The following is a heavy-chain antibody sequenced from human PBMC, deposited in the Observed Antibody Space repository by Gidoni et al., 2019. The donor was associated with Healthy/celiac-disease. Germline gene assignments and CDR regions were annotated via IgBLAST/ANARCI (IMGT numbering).Heavy chain of an antibody. CDR2: IWDDGSNK. CDR1: GFPFITHG. CDR3: ARDGGYCSGGSCYQMSYYDSSGYYH. J-gene: IGHJ4*02. D-gene: IGHD2-15*01. Sequence: VPLVESGGGVVQPGRSLSPSCAASGFPFITHGIHWVRPAPGKGLEWVAVIWDDGSNKYYADSVKGRYTISRDNSKNTLYRQRNSLRAEETAVYYCARDGGYCSGGSCYQMSYYDSSGYYHGGQGTLVTVSA. V-gene: IGHV3-33*01.